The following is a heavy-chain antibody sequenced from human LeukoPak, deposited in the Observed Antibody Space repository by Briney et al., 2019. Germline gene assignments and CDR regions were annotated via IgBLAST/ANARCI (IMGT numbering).Heavy chain of an antibody. CDR3: ARGRFLDAFDI. V-gene: IGHV4-59*01. Sequence: SETLSLTCTVSGGSISTDYWNWIRQPPGKGLEWVGYIHSGSTNYNPSLKSRVTISVDTSKNQFSLKLSSVTAADTAVYYCARGRFLDAFDIWGQGTMVTVSS. J-gene: IGHJ3*02. D-gene: IGHD3-3*01. CDR1: GGSISTDY. CDR2: IHSGST.